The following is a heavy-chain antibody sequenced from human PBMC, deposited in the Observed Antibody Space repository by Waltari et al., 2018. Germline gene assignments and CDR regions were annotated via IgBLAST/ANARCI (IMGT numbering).Heavy chain of an antibody. CDR1: EFTFSSYA. CDR3: ARDYCDRTNCHGMDA. CDR2: ISYNARNI. V-gene: IGHV3-30*04. J-gene: IGHJ6*02. D-gene: IGHD3-22*01. Sequence: QVQLVESGGGVVQPGRSLRLSCAASEFTFSSYAMHWVRQAPGKGVEWVAVISYNARNIYYVDSVKGRFTISRDNSKKMLYLQMNSLRAEDTAVYYCARDYCDRTNCHGMDAWGQGTTVTVSS.